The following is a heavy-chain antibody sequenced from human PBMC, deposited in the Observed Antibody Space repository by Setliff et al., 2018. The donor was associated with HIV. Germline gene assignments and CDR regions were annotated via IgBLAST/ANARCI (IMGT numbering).Heavy chain of an antibody. CDR2: IRSKTYVGTT. Sequence: GGSLRLSCTASGFTFGDYAMTWVRQAPGKGLKWVGFIRSKTYVGTTEYAASVKGRFTISRDDSKNTLYLQINNLRAEDTAVYFCTRDSSFSWYHVYWGQGTLVTVSS. CDR3: TRDSSFSWYHVY. J-gene: IGHJ4*02. CDR1: GFTFGDYA. V-gene: IGHV3-49*04. D-gene: IGHD6-13*01.